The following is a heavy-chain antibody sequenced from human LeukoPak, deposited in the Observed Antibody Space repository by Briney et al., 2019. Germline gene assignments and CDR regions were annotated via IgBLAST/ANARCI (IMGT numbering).Heavy chain of an antibody. CDR1: GFTFSSYE. Sequence: GGSLRLSCAASGFTFSSYEMNWVRQAPGKGLEWVSYISSSGSTIYYADSVKGRFTISRDNAKNSLYLQMNSLRAEDTAVYYCAKGGAARPKIVWGQGTLVTVSS. CDR2: ISSSGSTI. D-gene: IGHD6-6*01. V-gene: IGHV3-48*03. J-gene: IGHJ4*02. CDR3: AKGGAARPKIV.